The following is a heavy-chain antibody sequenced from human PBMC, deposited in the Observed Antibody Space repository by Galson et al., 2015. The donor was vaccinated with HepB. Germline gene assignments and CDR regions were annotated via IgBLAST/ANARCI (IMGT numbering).Heavy chain of an antibody. D-gene: IGHD3-10*01. CDR1: GFTFSTSS. V-gene: IGHV3-21*01. J-gene: IGHJ4*02. CDR2: ISSSSSYI. Sequence: SLRLSCAASGFTFSTSSMNWVRQAPGKGLEWVSSISSSSSYIYYADSVKGRFTISRDNARNSLYLQMNSLRADDTAVYYCATSPLGFGELSFYYFDYWGQGTLVTVSS. CDR3: ATSPLGFGELSFYYFDY.